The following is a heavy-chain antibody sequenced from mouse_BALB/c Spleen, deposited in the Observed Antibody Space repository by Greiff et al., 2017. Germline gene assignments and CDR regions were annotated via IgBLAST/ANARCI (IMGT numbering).Heavy chain of an antibody. CDR1: GFSLTSYG. J-gene: IGHJ2*01. D-gene: IGHD1-1*01. CDR3: YRNTVYYPYFDY. V-gene: IGHV2-2*02. Sequence: QVQLQQSGPGLVQPSQSLSITCTASGFSLTSYGVHWVRQSPGKGLEWLGVICSGGSTDYNADFISRLSISKENSKSQVFFNMNSLQANDTAIYYYYRNTVYYPYFDYWGQGTTLTVSS. CDR2: ICSGGST.